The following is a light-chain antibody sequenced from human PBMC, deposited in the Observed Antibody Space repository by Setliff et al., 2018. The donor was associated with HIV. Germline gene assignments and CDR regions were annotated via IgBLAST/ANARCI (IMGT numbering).Light chain of an antibody. V-gene: IGLV2-8*01. CDR2: EVS. J-gene: IGLJ1*01. CDR3: SSYAGRNNYV. Sequence: QSALAQPPSASGSVGQSVTISCTGTSNDIGFYDYVSWYQQHPGKAPKLMIYEVSKRPSGVPDHFSGSKSVNTASLTVSGLQAEDEADYYCSSYAGRNNYVFGTGTKVTVL. CDR1: SNDIGFYDY.